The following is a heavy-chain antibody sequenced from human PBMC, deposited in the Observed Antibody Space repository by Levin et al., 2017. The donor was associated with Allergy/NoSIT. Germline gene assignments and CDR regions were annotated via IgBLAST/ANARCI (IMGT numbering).Heavy chain of an antibody. CDR2: ISTSNSYI. V-gene: IGHV3-21*01. J-gene: IGHJ4*02. CDR3: ARGGSDSGEGRPVDY. CDR1: GFTFSSYS. Sequence: GESLKISCAASGFTFSSYSMNWVRQAPGKGLEWVSSISTSNSYIFNADSVRGRFTISRDNANNSLYLQMNSLRAEDTAVYYCARGGSDSGEGRPVDYWGQGTLVTVSS. D-gene: IGHD2-15*01.